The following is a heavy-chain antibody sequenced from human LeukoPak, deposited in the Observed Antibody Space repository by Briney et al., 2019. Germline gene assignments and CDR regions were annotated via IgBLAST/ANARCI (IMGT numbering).Heavy chain of an antibody. CDR3: ARESRLYSSSWYFDY. CDR2: IYYSGST. Sequence: SQTLSLTCTVSGGSISSGGYYWSWIRQHPGKGLECIGYIYYSGSTYYNPSLKSRVTISVDTSKNQFSLKLSSVTAADTAVFYCARESRLYSSSWYFDYWGQGTLVTVSS. J-gene: IGHJ4*02. CDR1: GGSISSGGYY. V-gene: IGHV4-31*03. D-gene: IGHD6-13*01.